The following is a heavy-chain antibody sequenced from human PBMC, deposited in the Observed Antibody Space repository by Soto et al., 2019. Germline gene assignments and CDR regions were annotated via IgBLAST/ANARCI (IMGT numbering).Heavy chain of an antibody. CDR1: GFTFSNFV. CDR2: ITVSGGRA. V-gene: IGHV3-23*01. J-gene: IGHJ6*02. CDR3: AVHLGQNYYTMGV. Sequence: EVQLLESGGDWVQPGGSLRLSCAASGFTFSNFVMSWVRHIPGKGLHWVSGITVSGGRAYYADSVKGRFTIFRDNSRNTLYLQMSTLGAEDTAMYHCAVHLGQNYYTMGVWGQGTTVTVS.